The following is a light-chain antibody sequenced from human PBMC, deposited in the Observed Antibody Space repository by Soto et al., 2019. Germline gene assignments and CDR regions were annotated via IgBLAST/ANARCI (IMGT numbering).Light chain of an antibody. J-gene: IGKJ1*01. CDR2: LGS. CDR3: MQALQAPLT. Sequence: DNVMTQSPLSLPVTPGEPASISCRSSQSLLHSNGYNYLDWYLQKPGQSPQLLIYLGSNRASGVPDRFSGSGSGTDFTLRISRVEAEDVGVYYCMQALQAPLTFGRGTKVEIK. V-gene: IGKV2-28*01. CDR1: QSLLHSNGYNY.